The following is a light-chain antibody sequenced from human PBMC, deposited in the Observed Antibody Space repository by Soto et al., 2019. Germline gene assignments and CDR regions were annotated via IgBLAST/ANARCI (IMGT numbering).Light chain of an antibody. Sequence: EIVLTQSPAILSLSPGEKATLSCRASQSVSGSLGWYQQKPGQAPRLIIYDASVRATGIPARFSGSGSGTEFTLTISSLQSEDFAVYYCQQYNNWPPITFGQGTRLEI. CDR3: QQYNNWPPIT. J-gene: IGKJ5*01. CDR1: QSVSGS. CDR2: DAS. V-gene: IGKV3D-15*01.